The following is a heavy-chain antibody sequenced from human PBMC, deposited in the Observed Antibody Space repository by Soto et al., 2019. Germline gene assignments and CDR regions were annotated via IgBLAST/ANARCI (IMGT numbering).Heavy chain of an antibody. CDR3: ATAGAWDYGDYVPARRRFDY. J-gene: IGHJ4*02. Sequence: VASVKVSCKVSGSTLTELSMHWVRQAPGKGLEWMGGFDPEDGETIYAQKFQGRVTMTEDTSTDTAYMELSSLRSEDTAVYYCATAGAWDYGDYVPARRRFDYWGQGTLVTVSS. V-gene: IGHV1-24*01. CDR1: GSTLTELS. CDR2: FDPEDGET. D-gene: IGHD4-17*01.